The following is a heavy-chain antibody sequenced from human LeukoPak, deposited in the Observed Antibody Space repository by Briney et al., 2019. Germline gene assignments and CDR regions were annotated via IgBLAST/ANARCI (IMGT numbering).Heavy chain of an antibody. CDR1: GFTFSGYD. D-gene: IGHD4-11*01. V-gene: IGHV3-13*04. CDR2: IGTAGDT. J-gene: IGHJ4*02. Sequence: GGSLRLSCAASGFTFSGYDMHWVRQATGKGLEWVSAIGTAGDTYYPGSVKGRFTISRDNSKNTLYLQMNSLRAEDTAVYYCARPADYSNYYYFDYWGQGILVTVSS. CDR3: ARPADYSNYYYFDY.